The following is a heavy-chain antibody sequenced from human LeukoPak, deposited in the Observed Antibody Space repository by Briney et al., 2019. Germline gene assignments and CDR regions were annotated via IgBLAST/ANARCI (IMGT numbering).Heavy chain of an antibody. CDR2: IYNSGST. D-gene: IGHD1-26*01. Sequence: PSETLSLTCSVSGGSIGRYYWSWIRQPPGKGLEWIGYIYNSGSTNYNPSLKSRVTISVDTSKNQFSLRLTSVTAADTAVYYCAATMPVGSDYGMDVWGQGTTVTVSS. J-gene: IGHJ6*02. CDR3: AATMPVGSDYGMDV. V-gene: IGHV4-59*01. CDR1: GGSIGRYY.